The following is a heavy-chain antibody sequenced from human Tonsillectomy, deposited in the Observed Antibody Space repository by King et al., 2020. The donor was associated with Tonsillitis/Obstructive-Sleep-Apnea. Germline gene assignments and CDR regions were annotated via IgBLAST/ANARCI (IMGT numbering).Heavy chain of an antibody. Sequence: QLQESGPGLVKPSETLSLTCTVSGGSISGYSWSWLRQPPGKGLENIGYIYYSGSTNYNPSLKSRVTISADTSKNQFSLKLSSVTAADTAVYYCARRDFDYYMDVWGKGTTVTVSS. CDR1: GGSISGYS. D-gene: IGHD2/OR15-2a*01. CDR2: IYYSGST. J-gene: IGHJ6*03. V-gene: IGHV4-59*01. CDR3: ARRDFDYYMDV.